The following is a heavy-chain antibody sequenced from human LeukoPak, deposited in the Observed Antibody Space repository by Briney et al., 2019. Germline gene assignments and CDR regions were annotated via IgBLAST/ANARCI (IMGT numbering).Heavy chain of an antibody. CDR2: INPNSGNT. V-gene: IGHV1-8*01. CDR3: VRVKQWLALDP. CDR1: GYTFTSSD. D-gene: IGHD6-19*01. Sequence: ASVKVSCKASGYTFTSSDINWVRQATGQGLEWMGWINPNSGNTGYAQKFQGRVTMTRNSSISTAYMELSSLTSEDTAVYYCVRVKQWLALDPWGQGTLVTVSS. J-gene: IGHJ5*02.